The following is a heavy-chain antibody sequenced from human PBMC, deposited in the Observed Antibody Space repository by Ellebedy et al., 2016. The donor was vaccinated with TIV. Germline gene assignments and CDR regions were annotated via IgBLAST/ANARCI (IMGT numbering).Heavy chain of an antibody. CDR3: ARSAVPGYESFNWFDP. CDR2: ISVGGGNI. V-gene: IGHV3-48*04. CDR1: GFTFTSHS. J-gene: IGHJ5*02. D-gene: IGHD5-12*01. Sequence: ESLKISCATSGFTFTSHSMNWVRQAPGKVLEWIAFISVGGGNIYYADSVRGRFTISRDNAKNSLYLQMNSLTVDDTVVYYCARSAVPGYESFNWFDPWGQGTLVTVSS.